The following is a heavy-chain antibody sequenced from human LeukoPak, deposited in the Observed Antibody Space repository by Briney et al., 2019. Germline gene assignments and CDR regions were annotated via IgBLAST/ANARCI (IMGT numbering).Heavy chain of an antibody. CDR2: ISSSSSYI. CDR1: GFTFSSYS. D-gene: IGHD6-13*01. V-gene: IGHV3-21*01. J-gene: IGHJ5*02. CDR3: ARDQAYDSSSENWFDP. Sequence: GGSLRLSCAASGFTFSSYSMNWVRQAPGKGLEWVSSISSSSSYIYYADSVKGRFTTSRDNAKNSLYLQMNSLRAEDTAVYYCARDQAYDSSSENWFDPWGQGTLVSVSS.